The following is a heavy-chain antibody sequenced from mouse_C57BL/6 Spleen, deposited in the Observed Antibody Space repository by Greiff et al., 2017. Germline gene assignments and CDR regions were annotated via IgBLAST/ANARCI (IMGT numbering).Heavy chain of an antibody. J-gene: IGHJ2*01. Sequence: QVQLQQSGAELVRPGASVKLSCKASGYTFTDYYINWVKQRPGQGLEWIARIYPGSGNTYYNEKFKGKATLTAEKSSNTAYMQLSSLTSEDSAVYFCARFTTVVASYYFDYWGQGTTLTVSS. D-gene: IGHD1-1*01. CDR3: ARFTTVVASYYFDY. V-gene: IGHV1-76*01. CDR2: IYPGSGNT. CDR1: GYTFTDYY.